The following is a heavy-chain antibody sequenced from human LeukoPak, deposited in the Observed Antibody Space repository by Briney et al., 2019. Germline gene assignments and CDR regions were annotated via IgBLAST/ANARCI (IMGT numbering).Heavy chain of an antibody. Sequence: SETLSLTCAVSGGSISSSNWSSWVRQPPGKALEWIAEIYHSGSTNYNPSLKSRVTISVDKSKNQFSLKLSSVPAADTAVYYCARAGYSYGFHGGYFDYWGQGTLVTVSS. V-gene: IGHV4-4*02. J-gene: IGHJ4*02. CDR3: ARAGYSYGFHGGYFDY. CDR2: IYHSGST. D-gene: IGHD5-18*01. CDR1: GGSISSSNW.